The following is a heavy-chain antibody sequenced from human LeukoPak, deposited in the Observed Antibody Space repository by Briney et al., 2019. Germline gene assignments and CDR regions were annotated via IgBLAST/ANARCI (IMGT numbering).Heavy chain of an antibody. Sequence: PGGSLRLSCAASGFTFSNFAMSWVRQAPGKGLDWVAAICTSGTTFHADSVKGRFTISRDNSRNTLYLQMNSLRAEDTAVYYCAKVGLNGKYWFDSWGQGTLVTVSS. D-gene: IGHD1-26*01. CDR3: AKVGLNGKYWFDS. V-gene: IGHV3-23*01. CDR1: GFTFSNFA. CDR2: ICTSGTT. J-gene: IGHJ5*01.